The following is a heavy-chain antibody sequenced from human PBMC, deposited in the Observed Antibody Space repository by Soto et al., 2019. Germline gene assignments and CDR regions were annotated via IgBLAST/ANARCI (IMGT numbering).Heavy chain of an antibody. Sequence: SVKVSCKASGGTFSSYAISWVRQAPGQGLEWMGGIIPIFGTANYAQKFQGRVTITADESTSTAYMELSSLRSEDTAVYYCARDGYYYDSSGYLNWFDPWGQGTLVTVS. V-gene: IGHV1-69*13. J-gene: IGHJ5*02. CDR1: GGTFSSYA. CDR3: ARDGYYYDSSGYLNWFDP. D-gene: IGHD3-22*01. CDR2: IIPIFGTA.